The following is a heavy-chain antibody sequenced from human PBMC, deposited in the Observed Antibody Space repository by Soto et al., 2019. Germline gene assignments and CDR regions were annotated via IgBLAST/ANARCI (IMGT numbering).Heavy chain of an antibody. CDR1: GGSLSTYL. Sequence: QVQLEESGPGLVKPSETLSLNCMVSGGSLSTYLWSWIRQPPGKGLEWIGAVYYNGSANYNPSLTSRVSISVDTSRNHLSLTLRSATAADTAVYYCARSLFPWGRGTLFTVSS. V-gene: IGHV4-59*01. CDR3: ARSLFP. CDR2: VYYNGSA. J-gene: IGHJ5*02.